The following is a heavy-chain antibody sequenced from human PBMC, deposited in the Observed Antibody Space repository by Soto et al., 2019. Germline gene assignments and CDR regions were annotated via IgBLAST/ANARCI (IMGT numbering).Heavy chain of an antibody. CDR2: LYHSGST. CDR1: GGSISSGGYY. J-gene: IGHJ4*02. V-gene: IGHV4-31*03. Sequence: PSETLSLTCTVSGGSISSGGYYWSWIRQHPGKGLEWIGYLYHSGSTYYNPSLESRVTISVDTSKNQFSLKLSSVTAADTAVYFCARVWFYGSGSYPLDYWGQGTLVTVSS. CDR3: ARVWFYGSGSYPLDY. D-gene: IGHD3-10*01.